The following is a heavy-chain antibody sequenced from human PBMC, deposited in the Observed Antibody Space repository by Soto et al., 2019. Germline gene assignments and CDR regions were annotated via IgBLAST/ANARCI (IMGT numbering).Heavy chain of an antibody. D-gene: IGHD3-22*01. CDR3: AAECDYYDSSGLLTFDY. V-gene: IGHV1-58*02. J-gene: IGHJ4*02. CDR1: GYTFTSSA. CDR2: IVVGSGNT. Sequence: ASVKVSCKASGYTFTSSAMQWVRQARGQRLEWIGWIVVGSGNTNYAQKFQERVTITRDMSTSTAYMELSSLRSEDTAVYYCAAECDYYDSSGLLTFDYWGQGTLVTVSS.